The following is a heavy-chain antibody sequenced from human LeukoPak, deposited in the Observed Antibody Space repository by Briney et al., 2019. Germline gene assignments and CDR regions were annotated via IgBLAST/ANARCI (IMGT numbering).Heavy chain of an antibody. J-gene: IGHJ4*02. D-gene: IGHD6-19*01. Sequence: ATVKVSCKASGYTFTSYGISWVRQAPGQGLEWMGWISAYNGNTNYAQKLQGRVTMTTDTSTSTAHMELRSLRSDDTAVYYCARARGNSSGWYIVYWGQGTLVTVSS. CDR2: ISAYNGNT. V-gene: IGHV1-18*04. CDR3: ARARGNSSGWYIVY. CDR1: GYTFTSYG.